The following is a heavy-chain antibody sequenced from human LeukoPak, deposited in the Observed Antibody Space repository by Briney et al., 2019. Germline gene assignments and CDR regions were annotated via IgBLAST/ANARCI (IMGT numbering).Heavy chain of an antibody. CDR2: INHSGST. Sequence: SETLSLTCAVYGRSFSGYYWSWIRQPPGKGLEWIGEINHSGSTNYNPSLKSRVTISVDTSKNQFSLKLSSVTAADTAVYYCARGTRWLRFPHYWGQGTLVTVSS. V-gene: IGHV4-34*01. J-gene: IGHJ4*02. CDR1: GRSFSGYY. D-gene: IGHD5-12*01. CDR3: ARGTRWLRFPHY.